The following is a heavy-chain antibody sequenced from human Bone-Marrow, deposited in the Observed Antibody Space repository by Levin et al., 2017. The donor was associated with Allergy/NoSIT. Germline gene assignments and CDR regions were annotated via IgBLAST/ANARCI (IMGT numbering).Heavy chain of an antibody. V-gene: IGHV3-23*01. CDR3: AKKFRGWFRESSDY. J-gene: IGHJ4*02. CDR1: GFTFSSYA. D-gene: IGHD3-10*01. Sequence: GESLKISCAASGFTFSSYAMSWVRQAPGKGLEWVSAISGSGGSTYYADSVKGRFTISRDNSKNTLYLQMNSLRAEDTAVYYCAKKFRGWFRESSDYWGQGTLVTVSS. CDR2: ISGSGGST.